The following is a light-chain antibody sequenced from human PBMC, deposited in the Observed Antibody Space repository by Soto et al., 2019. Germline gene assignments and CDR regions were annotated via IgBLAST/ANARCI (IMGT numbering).Light chain of an antibody. V-gene: IGKV1-39*01. CDR1: QDINVY. Sequence: DIQMTQSPSSVSASIGDTVTITCRASQDINVYLNWYQQKPGEVPKLLLYSTSTLHSGVPSRFSGSGSETDFTLTIRSLQPEDFATYYCQHGYVAPYSFGQGTKVDSK. J-gene: IGKJ2*03. CDR3: QHGYVAPYS. CDR2: STS.